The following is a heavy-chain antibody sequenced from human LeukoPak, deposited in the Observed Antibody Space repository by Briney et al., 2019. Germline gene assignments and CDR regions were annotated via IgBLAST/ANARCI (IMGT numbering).Heavy chain of an antibody. D-gene: IGHD6-6*01. CDR1: GFTFSSYA. CDR2: ISYDGSNK. CDR3: ARVKGPARRGEYSSSSGFYYYYYMDV. Sequence: PGGSLRLSCAASGFTFSSYAMHWVRQAPGKGLEWVAVISYDGSNKYYADSVKGRFTISRDNSKNTLYLQMNSLRAEDTAVYYCARVKGPARRGEYSSSSGFYYYYYMDVWGKGTTVTVSS. J-gene: IGHJ6*03. V-gene: IGHV3-30-3*01.